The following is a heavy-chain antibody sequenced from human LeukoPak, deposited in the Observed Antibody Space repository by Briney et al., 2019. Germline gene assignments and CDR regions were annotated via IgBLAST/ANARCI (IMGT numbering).Heavy chain of an antibody. V-gene: IGHV1-2*02. Sequence: ASVKVSCKASGYTFTGYYMHWVRQAPGQGLEWMGWINPNSGGTNYAQKLQGRVTMTRDTSISTAHMELSRLRSNDTAVYYCARGGTVGYCSGGSCYSIDYWGQGTLVTVSS. CDR1: GYTFTGYY. D-gene: IGHD2-15*01. CDR3: ARGGTVGYCSGGSCYSIDY. CDR2: INPNSGGT. J-gene: IGHJ4*02.